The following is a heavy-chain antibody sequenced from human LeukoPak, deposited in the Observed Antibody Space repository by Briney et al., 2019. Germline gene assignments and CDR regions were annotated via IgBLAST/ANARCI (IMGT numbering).Heavy chain of an antibody. J-gene: IGHJ6*03. CDR3: ARAVYSSGLYYYYYYMDV. Sequence: GRSLRLSCAASGFTFSSYEMNWVRQAPGKGLEWVSFITTSGSIIYYADSVKGRFTISRDNAKNSLYLQMNSLRAEDTAVYYCARAVYSSGLYYYYYYMDVWGKGTTVTVSS. CDR1: GFTFSSYE. V-gene: IGHV3-48*03. CDR2: ITTSGSII. D-gene: IGHD6-19*01.